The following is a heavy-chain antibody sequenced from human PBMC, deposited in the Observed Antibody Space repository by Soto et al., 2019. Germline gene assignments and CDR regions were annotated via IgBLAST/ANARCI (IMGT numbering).Heavy chain of an antibody. CDR3: ARECQRGTDY. V-gene: IGHV1-2*02. CDR2: IFPVSGGT. D-gene: IGHD1-1*01. J-gene: IGHJ4*02. Sequence: QVQLVQSGAEVVKPGASVKVSCKASGYTFTTYFLHWVRQAPGQGLEWLGWIFPVSGGTNSAQKFQGRVTMTRDPSSHTAYMELSRLPSDDTGVSYWARECQRGTDYWGQGALTPVSS. CDR1: GYTFTTYF.